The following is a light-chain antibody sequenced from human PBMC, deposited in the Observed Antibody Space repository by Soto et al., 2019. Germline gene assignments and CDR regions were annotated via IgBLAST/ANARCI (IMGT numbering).Light chain of an antibody. CDR1: QSISSW. J-gene: IGKJ4*01. CDR3: QQSSDFPLT. CDR2: DAS. V-gene: IGKV1-5*01. Sequence: DIQMTQSPSALSASVGARAPITCRARQSISSWLAWYQQKPGKAPKLLIYDASTLQSGVPSRYSGSGSGTEFTLTISNLRPDDFATYFCQQSSDFPLTFGGGTKVDI.